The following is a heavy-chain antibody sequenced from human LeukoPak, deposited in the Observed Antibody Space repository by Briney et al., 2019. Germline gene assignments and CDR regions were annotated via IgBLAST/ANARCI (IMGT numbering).Heavy chain of an antibody. CDR1: GFTFSSYS. J-gene: IGHJ4*02. D-gene: IGHD1-26*01. CDR3: ARDQVGATPLLDY. V-gene: IGHV3-21*01. Sequence: GGSLRLSCAASGFTFSSYSMNWVRQAPGKGLEWVSSISSSSSYIYYADSVKGRFTISRDNAKNSLYLQMNSLRAEDTAVYYCARDQVGATPLLDYWGQGTLVTASS. CDR2: ISSSSSYI.